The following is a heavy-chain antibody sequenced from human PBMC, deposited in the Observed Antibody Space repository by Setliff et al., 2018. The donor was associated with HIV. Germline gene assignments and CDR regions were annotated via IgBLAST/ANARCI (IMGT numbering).Heavy chain of an antibody. J-gene: IGHJ3*01. CDR3: ARVRSYGSAYDAFDV. Sequence: PSETLSLTCTVSGGSIGGYYWGWIRQPPGTGLEWLGCIYSGGSTNYNPSLESRVTISLDTSKNQFSLRLTSVTAADTAVYYCARVRSYGSAYDAFDVWGPGTMVTVSS. V-gene: IGHV4-4*08. CDR2: IYSGGST. CDR1: GGSIGGYY. D-gene: IGHD3-10*01.